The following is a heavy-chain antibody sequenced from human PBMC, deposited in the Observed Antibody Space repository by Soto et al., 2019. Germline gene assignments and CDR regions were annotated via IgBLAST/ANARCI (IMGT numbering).Heavy chain of an antibody. J-gene: IGHJ4*02. CDR2: IYYSGST. Sequence: SETLSLTCTVSGGSISSGGYYWSWIRQHPGKGLEWIGYIYYSGSTYYNPSLKSRVTISVDTSKNQFSLKLSSVTAADTAVYYCARDDGGNPDYWGQGTLVTVSS. CDR3: ARDDGGNPDY. CDR1: GGSISSGGYY. V-gene: IGHV4-31*03. D-gene: IGHD2-15*01.